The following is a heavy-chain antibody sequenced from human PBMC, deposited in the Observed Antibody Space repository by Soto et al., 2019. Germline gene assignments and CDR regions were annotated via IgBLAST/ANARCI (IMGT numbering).Heavy chain of an antibody. V-gene: IGHV4-39*01. CDR1: GGSISSSSYY. CDR2: IYYSGST. CDR3: ARRGEDYGDYVH. Sequence: QLQLQESGPGLVKPSETLSLTCTVSGGSISSSSYYWGWIRQPPGKGLEWIGSIYYSGSTYYNPSLKSRVTISVDTSKNQFSLKLSSVTAADTAVYYCARRGEDYGDYVHWGQGTLVTVSS. J-gene: IGHJ4*02. D-gene: IGHD4-17*01.